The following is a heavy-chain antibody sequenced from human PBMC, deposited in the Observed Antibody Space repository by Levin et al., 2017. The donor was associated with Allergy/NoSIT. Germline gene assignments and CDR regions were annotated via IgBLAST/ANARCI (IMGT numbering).Heavy chain of an antibody. V-gene: IGHV3-43D*04. CDR3: AKDGSYDSSGYYTTSYYYYGRDV. Sequence: GGSLRLSCAASGFTFDDYAMHWVRQAPGKGLEWVSLISWDGGSTYYADSVKGRFTISRDNSKNSLYLQMNSLRAEDTALYYCAKDGSYDSSGYYTTSYYYYGRDVWGQGTTVTVSS. CDR1: GFTFDDYA. CDR2: ISWDGGST. D-gene: IGHD3-22*01. J-gene: IGHJ6*02.